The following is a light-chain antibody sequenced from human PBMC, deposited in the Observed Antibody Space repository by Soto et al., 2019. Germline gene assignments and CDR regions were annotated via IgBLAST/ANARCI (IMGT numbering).Light chain of an antibody. CDR3: LQRNIWPPVT. Sequence: EIVLTQSPATLSLSPGERATLSCRASPSVTNFLAWYQQKPGQAPRLLIYGAFNMATGIPARFSGSGSGTDFTLTISSLEPEDSAIYYCLQRNIWPPVTFGQGTRLEIK. V-gene: IGKV3-11*01. J-gene: IGKJ5*01. CDR1: PSVTNF. CDR2: GAF.